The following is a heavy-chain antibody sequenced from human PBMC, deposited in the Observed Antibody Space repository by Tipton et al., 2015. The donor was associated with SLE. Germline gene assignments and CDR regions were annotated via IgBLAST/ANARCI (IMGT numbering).Heavy chain of an antibody. CDR3: VRDTKGLQRGFDL. V-gene: IGHV4-39*07. Sequence: TLSLTCSVSGGSISTTSYYWGWIRQPPGKGLEWIANIYHDGSTYYNPSLKSRVTISVDTSKNQFSLSLRSLTAADTAVYYCVRDTKGLQRGFDLWGQGTLVTVSS. CDR1: GGSISTTSYY. J-gene: IGHJ5*02. CDR2: IYHDGST.